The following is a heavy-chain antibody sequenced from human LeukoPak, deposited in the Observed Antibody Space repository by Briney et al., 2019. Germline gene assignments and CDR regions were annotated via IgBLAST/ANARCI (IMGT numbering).Heavy chain of an antibody. CDR3: ARDANPLGYCSSTSCPTKTNWFEP. CDR2: INPSGGST. Sequence: APVKVSCKASGYTFTSYYMHWVRQAPGQGLEWMGIINPSGGSTSYAQKFQGRVTMTRDMSTSTVYMELSSLRSEDTAVYYCARDANPLGYCSSTSCPTKTNWFEPWGQGTLVTVSS. V-gene: IGHV1-46*01. J-gene: IGHJ5*02. D-gene: IGHD2-2*01. CDR1: GYTFTSYY.